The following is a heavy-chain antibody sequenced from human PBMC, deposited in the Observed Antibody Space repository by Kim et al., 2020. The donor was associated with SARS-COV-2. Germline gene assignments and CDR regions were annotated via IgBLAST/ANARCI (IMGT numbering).Heavy chain of an antibody. D-gene: IGHD3-10*01. CDR1: GFTFDDYA. J-gene: IGHJ6*02. CDR2: ISWNSGSI. Sequence: SLRLSCPASGFTFDDYAMHWVRQAPGKGLEWVSGISWNSGSIGYADSVKGRFTISRDNAKNSLYLQMNSLRAEDTALYYCAKDLSKLGYYYGMDVWGQGTTVTVSS. CDR3: AKDLSKLGYYYGMDV. V-gene: IGHV3-9*01.